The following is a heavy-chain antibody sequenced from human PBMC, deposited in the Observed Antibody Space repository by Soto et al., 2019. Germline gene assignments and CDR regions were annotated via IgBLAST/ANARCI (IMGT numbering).Heavy chain of an antibody. CDR1: GFTFSSYS. Sequence: EVQLVESGGGLVQPGGSLRLSCAASGFTFSSYSMNWVRQAPGKGLEWVSYISSSSSTIYYADSVKGRFTISRDNAKNSLYLQMNSLRAEDTAVYYCAREANIVVVPAGYYYYYYMDVCGKGTTVTVSS. D-gene: IGHD2-2*01. CDR3: AREANIVVVPAGYYYYYYMDV. V-gene: IGHV3-48*01. CDR2: ISSSSSTI. J-gene: IGHJ6*03.